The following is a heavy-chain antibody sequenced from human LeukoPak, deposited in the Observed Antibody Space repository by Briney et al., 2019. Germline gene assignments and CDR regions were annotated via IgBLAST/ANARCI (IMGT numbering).Heavy chain of an antibody. Sequence: KASETLSLTCTVSGGSISSSSYYWGWLRQPPGKGLEWIGSIYYSGSTYYNPSLKSRVTISVDTSKNQFSLKLSSVTAADTAVYYCAPLAAVAGWGYWGQGTLVTVSS. D-gene: IGHD6-19*01. J-gene: IGHJ4*02. CDR1: GGSISSSSYY. CDR3: APLAAVAGWGY. V-gene: IGHV4-39*01. CDR2: IYYSGST.